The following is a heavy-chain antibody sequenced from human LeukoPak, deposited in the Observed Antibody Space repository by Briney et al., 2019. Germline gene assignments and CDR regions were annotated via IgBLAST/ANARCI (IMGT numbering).Heavy chain of an antibody. D-gene: IGHD3-9*01. CDR3: AKSRDDGTGYYYDY. CDR2: ISRNSYNI. V-gene: IGHV3-9*01. Sequence: GRSLRLSCEASGFSFDDYAMHWVRQAPGRGLEWVAGISRNSYNIAYGDSVRGRFTISRDNAKKSLSLQMNSLGTEDTAFYYCAKSRDDGTGYYYDYWGQGVLATVAS. CDR1: GFSFDDYA. J-gene: IGHJ4*02.